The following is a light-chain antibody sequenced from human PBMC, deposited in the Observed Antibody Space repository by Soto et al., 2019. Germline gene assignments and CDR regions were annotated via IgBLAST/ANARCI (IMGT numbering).Light chain of an antibody. CDR3: LQHNSYPWT. J-gene: IGKJ1*01. CDR1: QSISSW. Sequence: DLQMTQSPSSLYATARDRVTIPCRASQSISSWLAWYQHKPGKAPKRLIYAASSLQSGVPSRFSGSGSGTEFTLTISSLQPEDFATYYCLQHNSYPWTFGQGTKVDI. V-gene: IGKV1-5*01. CDR2: AAS.